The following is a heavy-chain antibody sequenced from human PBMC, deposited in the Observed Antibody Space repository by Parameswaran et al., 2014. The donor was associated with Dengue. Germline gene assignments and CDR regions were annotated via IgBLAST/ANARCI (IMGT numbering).Heavy chain of an antibody. CDR3: ASSAVTQYYYGMDV. Sequence: VRQAPGKGLEWVANIKQDGSEKYYVDSVKGRFTISRDNAKNSLYLQMNSLRAEDTAVYYCASSAVTQYYYGMDVWGQGSTVTVSS. V-gene: IGHV3-7*01. D-gene: IGHD4-17*01. CDR2: IKQDGSEK. J-gene: IGHJ6*02.